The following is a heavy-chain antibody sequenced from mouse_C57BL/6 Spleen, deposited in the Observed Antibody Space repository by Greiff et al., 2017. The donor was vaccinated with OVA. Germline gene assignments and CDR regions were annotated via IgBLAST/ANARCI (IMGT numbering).Heavy chain of an antibody. D-gene: IGHD2-12*01. CDR1: GYAFSSYW. Sequence: PLQQSGAELVKPGASVKISCKASGYAFSSYWMNWVKQRPGKGLEWIGQIYPGDGDTNYNGKFKGKATLTADKSSSTAYMQLSSLTSEDSAVYFCVKGVYDGGFAYWGQGTLVTVSA. CDR2: IYPGDGDT. J-gene: IGHJ3*01. V-gene: IGHV1-80*01. CDR3: VKGVYDGGFAY.